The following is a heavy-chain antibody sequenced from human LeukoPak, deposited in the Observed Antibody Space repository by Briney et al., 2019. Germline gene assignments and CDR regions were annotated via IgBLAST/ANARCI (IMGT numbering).Heavy chain of an antibody. Sequence: ASVKVSCKASGYTFTSYGISWVRQAPGQGLEWMGWISAYNGNTNYAQKLQGRVTMTRDTSASTAYMELSSLRSEDTAVYYCARAVAGTHLDAFDIWGQGTMVTVSS. CDR2: ISAYNGNT. CDR1: GYTFTSYG. D-gene: IGHD6-19*01. CDR3: ARAVAGTHLDAFDI. V-gene: IGHV1-18*04. J-gene: IGHJ3*02.